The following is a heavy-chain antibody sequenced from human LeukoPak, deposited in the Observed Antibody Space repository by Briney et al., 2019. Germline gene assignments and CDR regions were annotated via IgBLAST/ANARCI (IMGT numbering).Heavy chain of an antibody. CDR2: ISGSGGST. D-gene: IGHD1/OR15-1a*01. CDR1: GITLSNYG. J-gene: IGHJ6*02. Sequence: GGSLRLSCAVSGITLSNYGMSWVRQAPGKGLEWVSAISGSGGSTYYADSVKGRFTISRDNSKNTLYLQMNSLRAEDTAVYYCAKWNMDYYYGMDVWGQGTTVTVSS. V-gene: IGHV3-23*01. CDR3: AKWNMDYYYGMDV.